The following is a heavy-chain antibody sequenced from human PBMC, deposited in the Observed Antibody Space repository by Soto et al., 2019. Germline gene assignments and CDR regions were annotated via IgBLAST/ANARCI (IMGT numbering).Heavy chain of an antibody. CDR1: GGSISSGGYY. D-gene: IGHD5-12*01. CDR3: ARAYSGYASKSMVHFDY. J-gene: IGHJ4*02. Sequence: SETLSLTCTVSGGSISSGGYYWSWIRQHPGKGLEWIGYIYYSGSTYYNPSLKSRVTISVDTSKNQFSLKLSSVTAADTAVYYCARAYSGYASKSMVHFDYWGQGTLVTVSS. V-gene: IGHV4-31*03. CDR2: IYYSGST.